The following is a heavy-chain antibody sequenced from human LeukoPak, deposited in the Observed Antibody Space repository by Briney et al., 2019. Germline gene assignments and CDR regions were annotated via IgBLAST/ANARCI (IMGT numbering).Heavy chain of an antibody. CDR1: GGPISSYY. CDR2: IYYSGST. D-gene: IGHD3-22*01. J-gene: IGHJ4*02. V-gene: IGHV4-59*01. Sequence: SETLSLTCTVSGGPISSYYWSWIRQPPRKGLEWTGYIYYSGSTNYNPPLKSRSTISVDTSKNQFSLKLSSVTAADTAVYYCARVNPIDSSGYSFDYWGQGTLVTVSS. CDR3: ARVNPIDSSGYSFDY.